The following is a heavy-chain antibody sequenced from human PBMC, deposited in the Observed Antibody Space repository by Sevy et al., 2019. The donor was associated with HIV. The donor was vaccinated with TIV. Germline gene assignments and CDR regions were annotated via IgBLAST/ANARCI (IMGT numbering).Heavy chain of an antibody. V-gene: IGHV3-23*01. D-gene: IGHD2-2*01. CDR2: ISGSGGST. CDR3: AKEAKDIVVVPAAPRGGAFDI. Sequence: GGSLRLSCAASGFTFSSYAMSWVRQAPGKGLEWVSAISGSGGSTYYADSVKGRFTISRDNSKNTLYLQMNSLRAEDTAVYYCAKEAKDIVVVPAAPRGGAFDIWGQGTMVTVSS. J-gene: IGHJ3*02. CDR1: GFTFSSYA.